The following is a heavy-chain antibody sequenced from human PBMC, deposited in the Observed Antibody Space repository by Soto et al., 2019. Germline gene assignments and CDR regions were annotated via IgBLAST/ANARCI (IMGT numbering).Heavy chain of an antibody. J-gene: IGHJ6*02. CDR3: VRENYYYGMDV. Sequence: ASVKVSCKSSGYPFTHYGITWVRQAPGQGLEWMGWISPYNGNTNYGQTLQGRFTISGDNSKNTLYLQMNSLRVEDTAMYYCVRENYYYGMDVWGQGTAVTVSS. V-gene: IGHV1-18*01. CDR2: ISPYNGNT. CDR1: GYPFTHYG.